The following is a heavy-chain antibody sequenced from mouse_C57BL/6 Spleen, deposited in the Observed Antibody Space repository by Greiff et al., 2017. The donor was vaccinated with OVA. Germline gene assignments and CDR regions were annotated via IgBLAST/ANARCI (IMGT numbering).Heavy chain of an antibody. Sequence: VMLVESGPELVKPGASVKISCKASGYAFSSSWMNWVKQRPGKGLEWIGRIYPGDGDTNYNGKFKGKATLTADKSSSTAYMQLSSLTSEDSAVYFCARDYYGRGGYWGQGTTLTVSS. CDR2: IYPGDGDT. CDR3: ARDYYGRGGY. D-gene: IGHD1-1*01. J-gene: IGHJ2*01. V-gene: IGHV1-82*01. CDR1: GYAFSSSW.